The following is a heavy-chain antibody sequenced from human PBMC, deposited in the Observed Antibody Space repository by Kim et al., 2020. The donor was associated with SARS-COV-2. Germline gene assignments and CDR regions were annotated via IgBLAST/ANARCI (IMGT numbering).Heavy chain of an antibody. CDR3: SGSLSF. V-gene: IGHV3-7*01. J-gene: IGHJ4*02. Sequence: KKDGSEKDDLDSVKGRVTISRDNAKNSLYLQMNSLRADDTAVYYCSGSLSFWGQGTLVTVSS. CDR2: KKDGSEK.